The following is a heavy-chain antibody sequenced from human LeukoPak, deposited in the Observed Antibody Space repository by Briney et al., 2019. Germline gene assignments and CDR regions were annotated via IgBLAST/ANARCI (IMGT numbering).Heavy chain of an antibody. CDR2: INPDSGGT. D-gene: IGHD5-12*01. CDR3: TREARAGNWFDP. CDR1: GYTFSDYY. V-gene: IGHV1-2*02. J-gene: IGHJ5*02. Sequence: ASVKVSCKASGYTFSDYYIHWVRQAPGQGLEWMGWINPDSGGTNYAQKFQGRVTMTRDTSITPVYMELSRLRSDDTAVFYCTREARAGNWFDPWGQGTLVTVSS.